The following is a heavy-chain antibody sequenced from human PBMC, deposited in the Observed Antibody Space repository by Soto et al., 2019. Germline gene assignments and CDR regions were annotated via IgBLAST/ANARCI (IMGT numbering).Heavy chain of an antibody. CDR3: ARRYAGNFDY. CDR1: GGSISSYY. J-gene: IGHJ4*02. Sequence: PSETLSLTCTVSGGSISSYYWSWIRQPPGKGLEWIGYIYYSGSTIYIPSLRSRVIISVDTSKNQFSLKLSSVIAADTAVYYCARRYAGNFDYWGQGTLVTVSS. D-gene: IGHD2-8*01. CDR2: IYYSGST. V-gene: IGHV4-59*01.